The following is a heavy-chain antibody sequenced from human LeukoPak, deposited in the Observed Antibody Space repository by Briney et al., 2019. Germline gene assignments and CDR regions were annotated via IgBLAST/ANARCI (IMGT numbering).Heavy chain of an antibody. J-gene: IGHJ6*03. Sequence: GGSLRLSCAASGFTFSRYWMSWVRQAPGKGLEWVANIKKDGSEKYYVDSVKGRFTISRDNAKNSLYLQMNSLKGDDTAVYYCAKDSAFYYIDVWGKGTTVIISS. CDR1: GFTFSRYW. CDR3: AKDSAFYYIDV. D-gene: IGHD3-10*01. CDR2: IKKDGSEK. V-gene: IGHV3-7*01.